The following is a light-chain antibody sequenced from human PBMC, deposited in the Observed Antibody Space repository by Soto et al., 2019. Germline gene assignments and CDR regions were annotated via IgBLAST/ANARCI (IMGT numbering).Light chain of an antibody. CDR3: QQYGRTSWT. CDR1: QSVSTNF. CDR2: GAS. J-gene: IGKJ1*01. V-gene: IGKV3-20*01. Sequence: EIVLTQSPGTLSFSPGEEATLSCRASQSVSTNFFAWYQQKPGQAPRLLIYGASTRATGIPDRFSGSGSGTDFTLTISRLEPEDFAVYYCQQYGRTSWTFGQGTKVEIK.